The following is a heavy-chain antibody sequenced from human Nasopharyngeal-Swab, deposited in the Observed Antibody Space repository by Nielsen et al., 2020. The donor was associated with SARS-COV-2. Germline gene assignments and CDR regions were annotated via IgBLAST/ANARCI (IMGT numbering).Heavy chain of an antibody. J-gene: IGHJ4*02. D-gene: IGHD3-22*01. CDR2: MNPNSGNK. CDR3: AGGSFYYDDSSGYYYSY. V-gene: IGHV1-8*01. Sequence: GSVKVSCKASGYTFTCYDINWVRQATAQGLAWMGWMNPNSGNKGYAHEFQGRVTMTRHTSISTAYMELSSLRSEDTAVYYCAGGSFYYDDSSGYYYSYWGQGTLVTVSS. CDR1: GYTFTCYD.